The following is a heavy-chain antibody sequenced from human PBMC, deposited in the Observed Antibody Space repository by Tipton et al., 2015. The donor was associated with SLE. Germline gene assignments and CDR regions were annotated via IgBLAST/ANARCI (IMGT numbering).Heavy chain of an antibody. J-gene: IGHJ6*02. CDR3: ATWRRPYYYYGMDV. D-gene: IGHD1-1*01. V-gene: IGHV4-38-2*01. CDR2: IYYSGST. CDR1: GYSISSGYY. Sequence: TLSLTCAVSGYSISSGYYWGWIRQPPGKGLEWIGYIYYSGSTNYNPSLKSRVTISVDTSKNQFSLKLSSVTAADTAVYYCATWRRPYYYYGMDVWGQGTTVTVSS.